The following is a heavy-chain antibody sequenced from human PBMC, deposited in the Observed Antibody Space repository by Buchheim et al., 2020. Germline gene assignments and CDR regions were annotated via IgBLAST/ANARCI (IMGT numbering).Heavy chain of an antibody. J-gene: IGHJ2*01. V-gene: IGHV1-69*06. D-gene: IGHD3-16*01. CDR1: GGTFSSAV. Sequence: QLVQSGAEVKRPGSSVKVSCRASGGTFSSAVIGWVRHAPGHGLEWMGGIIPVFGTLNYAQKFQGRLSIAADRSTSTAYMELSSLTSDDTAVYFCARGDDLWGRGTL. CDR3: ARGDDL. CDR2: IIPVFGTL.